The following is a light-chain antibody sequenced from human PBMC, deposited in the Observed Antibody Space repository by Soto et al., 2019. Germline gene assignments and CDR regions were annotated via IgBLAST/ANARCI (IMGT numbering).Light chain of an antibody. J-gene: IGKJ4*01. CDR2: DAS. CDR3: QHYGSSVLT. CDR1: QSIKNW. Sequence: DIQMTQSPSTLSASVGDRVTITCRASQSIKNWLAWYQQKPGTAPKFLIYDASTLESGVPSRFSGSGSGTDFTLTISRLEPEDFAVYYCQHYGSSVLTFAGGTKVDI. V-gene: IGKV1-5*01.